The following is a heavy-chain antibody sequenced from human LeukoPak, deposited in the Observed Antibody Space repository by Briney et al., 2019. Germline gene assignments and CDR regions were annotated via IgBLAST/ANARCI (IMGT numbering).Heavy chain of an antibody. CDR3: ARDYLYAFDY. D-gene: IGHD2-2*01. V-gene: IGHV3-48*01. J-gene: IGHJ4*02. CDR2: ISGSGNAI. Sequence: GGSLRLSCAASGFSFSSYSMNWVRQAPGKGLEWVSYISGSGNAIHYTDSVKGRFTISRDDAKNALYLQMNSLRAEDTTVYFCARDYLYAFDYWGQGTLVTVSS. CDR1: GFSFSSYS.